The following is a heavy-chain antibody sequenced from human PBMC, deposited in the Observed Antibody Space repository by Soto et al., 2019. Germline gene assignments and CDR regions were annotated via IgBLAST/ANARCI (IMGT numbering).Heavy chain of an antibody. J-gene: IGHJ4*02. Sequence: AASGKISCKASGYTFTSYAIHWVRQAPGQRLEWMGWINAGTGNTKYSQKFQGRVTITRDTSASTVFMELSSLRSEDTAVYYCTRGCSGGTCYVCDYWGEGNMVLVSA. CDR1: GYTFTSYA. CDR3: TRGCSGGTCYVCDY. CDR2: INAGTGNT. D-gene: IGHD2-15*01. V-gene: IGHV1-3*01.